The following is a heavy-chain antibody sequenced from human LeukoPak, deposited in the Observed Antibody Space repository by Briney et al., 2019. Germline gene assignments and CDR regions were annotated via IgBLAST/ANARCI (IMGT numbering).Heavy chain of an antibody. CDR1: GYSFTSYW. J-gene: IGHJ4*02. D-gene: IGHD1-1*01. V-gene: IGHV5-51*01. Sequence: GESLKISCKGSGYSFTSYWIGWVRQMPGKGLEWMGMIYPGDSDTRYSPPFQGQVTISADKSISTAYLQWSSLKASDTAIYYCARHETGPYFDYWGQGTLVTVSS. CDR2: IYPGDSDT. CDR3: ARHETGPYFDY.